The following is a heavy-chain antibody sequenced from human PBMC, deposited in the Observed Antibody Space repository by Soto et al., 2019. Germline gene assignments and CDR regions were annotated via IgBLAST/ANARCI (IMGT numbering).Heavy chain of an antibody. V-gene: IGHV4-39*01. CDR1: GDSINSDNYY. CDR2: TYYRWNT. CDR3: ARLEGLATISYYFDY. D-gene: IGHD3-9*01. J-gene: IGHJ4*02. Sequence: QLQLQESAPGLVKPSETLSLTCSVSGDSINSDNYYWGWIRQPPGKGLEWIGSTYYRWNTNYNPTLKTRVTISLDKSKSQCSLKLNSVTAADSAVYFCARLEGLATISYYFDYWGQGTLVTVSS.